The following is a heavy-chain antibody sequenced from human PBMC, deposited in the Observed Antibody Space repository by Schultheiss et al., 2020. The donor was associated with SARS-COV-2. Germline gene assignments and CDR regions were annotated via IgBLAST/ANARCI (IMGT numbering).Heavy chain of an antibody. CDR2: IKPDGSEK. CDR1: RFTFSSYW. V-gene: IGHV3-7*03. D-gene: IGHD2-15*01. CDR3: ARDLGLFNVVVGATALVY. J-gene: IGHJ4*02. Sequence: GGSLRLSCVVSRFTFSSYWMSWVRQAPGKGLEWVANIKPDGSEKYSVDSVKGRLTISRDNAKNSLYLQLNSLRAEDTAVYYCARDLGLFNVVVGATALVYWGQGTLVTVSS.